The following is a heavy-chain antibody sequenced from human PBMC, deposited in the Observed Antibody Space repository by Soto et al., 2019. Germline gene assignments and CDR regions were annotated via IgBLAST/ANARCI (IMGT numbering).Heavy chain of an antibody. D-gene: IGHD3-9*01. CDR1: GGSISSGGYY. V-gene: IGHV4-61*08. CDR3: ARYGLLRYGHSTYYFDY. CDR2: IYYSGSA. J-gene: IGHJ4*02. Sequence: SETLSLTCTVSGGSISSGGYYWSWIRQHPGKGLEWIGYIYYSGSANYNPSLKSRVTISVDTSKNQFSLKLSSVTAADTAVYYCARYGLLRYGHSTYYFDYWGQGTLVTVSS.